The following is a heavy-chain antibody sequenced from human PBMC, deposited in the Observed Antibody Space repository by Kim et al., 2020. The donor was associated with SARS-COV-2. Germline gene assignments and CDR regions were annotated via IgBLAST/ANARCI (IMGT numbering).Heavy chain of an antibody. CDR1: GYTFTGYY. J-gene: IGHJ6*02. Sequence: ASVKVSCKASGYTFTGYYMHWVRQAPGQGLEWMGWINPNSGGTNYAQKFQGWVTMTRDTSISTAYMELSRLRSDDTAVYYCARDQSCGSGWSRGWYYGMDVWGQGTTVTVSS. CDR2: INPNSGGT. CDR3: ARDQSCGSGWSRGWYYGMDV. D-gene: IGHD6-19*01. V-gene: IGHV1-2*04.